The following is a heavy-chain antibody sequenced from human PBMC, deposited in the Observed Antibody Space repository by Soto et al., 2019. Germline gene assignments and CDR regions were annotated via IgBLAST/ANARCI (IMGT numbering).Heavy chain of an antibody. CDR1: GYTFINYY. CDR2: FNPTSGRT. J-gene: IGHJ4*02. V-gene: IGHV1-46*01. CDR3: ARELAAGDY. Sequence: QVQLVQSGAEVKKPGASVKLSCKASGYTFINYYIHWVRQAPGQGLEWMGIFNPTSGRTNYAQKFPGRVTSSMDTSTRTVYMELSSLRFDDTAVSYCARELAAGDYWGQGPLVTVSS. D-gene: IGHD6-13*01.